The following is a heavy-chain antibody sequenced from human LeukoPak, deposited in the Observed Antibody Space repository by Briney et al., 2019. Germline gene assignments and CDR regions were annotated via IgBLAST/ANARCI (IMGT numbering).Heavy chain of an antibody. J-gene: IGHJ5*02. CDR2: ISYDGSNK. CDR1: GFTFSSYG. V-gene: IGHV3-30*18. D-gene: IGHD3-10*01. Sequence: QPGRSLRLSCAASGFTFSSYGMHWVRQAPGKGLEWVAVISYDGSNKYYADSVKGRFTISRDNSKNTLYPQMNSLRAEDTAVYYCAKAPRFGELSWFDPWGQGTLVTVSS. CDR3: AKAPRFGELSWFDP.